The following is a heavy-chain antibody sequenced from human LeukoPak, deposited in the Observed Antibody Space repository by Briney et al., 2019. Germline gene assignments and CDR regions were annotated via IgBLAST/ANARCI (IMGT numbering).Heavy chain of an antibody. D-gene: IGHD2-2*01. Sequence: PGGFLRLSCTASGFTFSSYAMTWVRQAPGKGLEWVSAISGSGDSTYYADSVKGRFTISRDNSKNTLYLQMNSLRAEDTAVYYCAKPQRGAIVIVPALYYFNYWGQGTLVTVSS. CDR3: AKPQRGAIVIVPALYYFNY. CDR2: ISGSGDST. CDR1: GFTFSSYA. J-gene: IGHJ4*02. V-gene: IGHV3-23*01.